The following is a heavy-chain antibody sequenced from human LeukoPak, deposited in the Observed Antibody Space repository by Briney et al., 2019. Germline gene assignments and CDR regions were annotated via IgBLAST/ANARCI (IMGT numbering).Heavy chain of an antibody. J-gene: IGHJ4*02. V-gene: IGHV3-48*03. CDR2: ISSGGNTE. CDR1: GFSLTNYE. D-gene: IGHD4/OR15-4a*01. CDR3: SRTDNYDAGDY. Sequence: QPGGSLRLSCTASGFSLTNYEMNWVRQTPGKGLEWVSHISSGGNTEYYADSVKGRFTISRDNAKNSLDLQMNSLRAEDTAVYYCSRTDNYDAGDYWGQGALVTVSS.